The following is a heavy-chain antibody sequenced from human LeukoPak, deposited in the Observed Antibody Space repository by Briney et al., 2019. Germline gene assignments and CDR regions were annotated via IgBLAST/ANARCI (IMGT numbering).Heavy chain of an antibody. J-gene: IGHJ4*02. CDR2: ISYSGST. V-gene: IGHV4-39*07. D-gene: IGHD5-18*01. Sequence: PSETLSLTCTVSGGSISSSSYYWGWIRQPPGKGLEWIGSISYSGSTYYNPSLKSRVTISVDTSKNQFSLKLSSVTAADTAVYYCGYSYGYRWYFDYWGQGTLVTVSS. CDR3: GYSYGYRWYFDY. CDR1: GGSISSSSYY.